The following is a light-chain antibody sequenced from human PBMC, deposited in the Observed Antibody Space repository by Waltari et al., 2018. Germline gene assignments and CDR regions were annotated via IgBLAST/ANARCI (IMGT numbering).Light chain of an antibody. CDR2: AVT. Sequence: QSALTQPASVSGSPGQSITISCTGTSSAVGGYNYVSWYQQHPGKAPKLIIYAVTNRPSGVSNRFSGSKSGNTASLTISGLQAEDEADYYCSSYTSSNTLGFGTGTKVTVL. V-gene: IGLV2-14*03. CDR3: SSYTSSNTLG. CDR1: SSAVGGYNY. J-gene: IGLJ1*01.